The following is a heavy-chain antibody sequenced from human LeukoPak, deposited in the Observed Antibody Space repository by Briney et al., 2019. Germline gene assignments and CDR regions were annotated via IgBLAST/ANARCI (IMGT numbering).Heavy chain of an antibody. CDR3: ARGAGYSYGSHFDY. CDR1: GYTFTSYD. CDR2: MNPNSGNT. J-gene: IGHJ4*02. Sequence: ASVKVSCKASGYTFTSYDINWVRQATGQGLEWMGWMNPNSGNTGYAREFQGRVTITRNTSISTAYMELSSLRSEDTAVYYCARGAGYSYGSHFDYWGQGTLVTVSS. D-gene: IGHD5-18*01. V-gene: IGHV1-8*03.